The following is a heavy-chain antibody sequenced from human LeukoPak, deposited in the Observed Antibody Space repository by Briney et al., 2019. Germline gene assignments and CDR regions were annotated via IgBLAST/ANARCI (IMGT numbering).Heavy chain of an antibody. Sequence: GGSLRLSCAASGFTFSTYWMHWVRQAPGKGLVWVSRINSDGSSAIYADSVKGRFTIARDNAKNSLYLVMNSLRAEDTAFYYCARVQDRYYSGSGFDYWGQGTLVTVSS. CDR1: GFTFSTYW. CDR2: INSDGSSA. J-gene: IGHJ4*02. CDR3: ARVQDRYYSGSGFDY. V-gene: IGHV3-74*01. D-gene: IGHD3-10*01.